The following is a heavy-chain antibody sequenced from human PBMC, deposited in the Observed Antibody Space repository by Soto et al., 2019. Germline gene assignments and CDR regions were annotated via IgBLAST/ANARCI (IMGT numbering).Heavy chain of an antibody. CDR3: VRGTKASKAWFES. J-gene: IGHJ5*01. CDR2: IHYSGNT. Sequence: SLTMPLTSSLSGGYISNFYHSWIRQSKGRGLEWIGQIHYSGNTNYNPALQGRVTISVDTSKNQFSLTLTSVTATDTAVYFCVRGTKASKAWFESWGQGALVTVSS. CDR1: GGYISNFY. D-gene: IGHD2-2*01. V-gene: IGHV4-59*01.